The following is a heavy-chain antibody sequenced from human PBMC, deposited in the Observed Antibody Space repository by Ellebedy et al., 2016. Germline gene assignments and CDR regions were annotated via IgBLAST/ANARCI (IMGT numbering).Heavy chain of an antibody. D-gene: IGHD6-19*01. J-gene: IGHJ4*02. CDR1: GYTFTRHS. V-gene: IGHV1-46*01. Sequence: ASVKVSXXASGYTFTRHSMHWVRQAPGQGLEWMGVINPSGGFTSYAQRFQGRVTMTRDTSTSTVYMELSSLRSEDTAVYYCARDEYSSGWSVEFYFWGQGTLVTVSS. CDR2: INPSGGFT. CDR3: ARDEYSSGWSVEFYF.